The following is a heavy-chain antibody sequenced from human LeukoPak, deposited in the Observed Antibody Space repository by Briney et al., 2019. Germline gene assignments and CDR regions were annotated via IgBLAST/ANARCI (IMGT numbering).Heavy chain of an antibody. CDR1: GFTFSSYA. Sequence: GGSLRLSCAASGFTFSSYAMHWVRQAPGKGLEWVAVISYDGSNKYYADSVKGRFTISRDNSKNTLYLQMNSLRAEDTAEYYCARGNTYYYDSSGYSDYWGQGTLVTVSS. CDR3: ARGNTYYYDSSGYSDY. V-gene: IGHV3-30-3*01. D-gene: IGHD3-22*01. J-gene: IGHJ4*02. CDR2: ISYDGSNK.